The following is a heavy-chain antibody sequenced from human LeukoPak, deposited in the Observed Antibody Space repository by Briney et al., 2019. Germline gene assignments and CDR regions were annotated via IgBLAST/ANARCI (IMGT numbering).Heavy chain of an antibody. CDR3: AKGVAAAGPNLDAFDI. V-gene: IGHV3-23*01. CDR2: ISGSGGST. CDR1: GFTFSSYA. Sequence: GGSLRLSCAASGFTFSSYAMSWVRQAPGKGLEWVSAISGSGGSTYYADSVKGRFTISRDNSKNTLYLQMNSLRAEDTAVYYCAKGVAAAGPNLDAFDIWGQGTMATVSS. D-gene: IGHD6-13*01. J-gene: IGHJ3*02.